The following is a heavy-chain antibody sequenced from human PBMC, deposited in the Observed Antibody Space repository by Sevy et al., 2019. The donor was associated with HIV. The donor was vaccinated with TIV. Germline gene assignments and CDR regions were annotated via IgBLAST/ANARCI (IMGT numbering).Heavy chain of an antibody. V-gene: IGHV6-1*01. Sequence: QSQTLSLTCAISGDSVSSNSAAWNWIRQSPSRGLEWLGRTYYRSKWYNDYAVSVKSRITINPDTSKNQFSLQLNSVTPDDTAVYYCARSYYYGSGSWYYFDYWGQGTLVTVSS. J-gene: IGHJ4*02. D-gene: IGHD3-10*01. CDR3: ARSYYYGSGSWYYFDY. CDR2: TYYRSKWYN. CDR1: GDSVSSNSAA.